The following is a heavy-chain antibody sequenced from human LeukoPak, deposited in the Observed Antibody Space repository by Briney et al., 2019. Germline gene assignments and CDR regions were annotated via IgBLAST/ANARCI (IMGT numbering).Heavy chain of an antibody. D-gene: IGHD5-18*01. J-gene: IGHJ4*02. CDR3: ARAGDSYGELNY. CDR1: GYTFTSYD. Sequence: VASVKVSCKASGYTFTSYDINWVRQATGQGLEWMGWMNPNSGNTGYAQKFQGRVTMTRNTSISTAYMELSSLRSEDTAVYYCARAGDSYGELNYWGQGTLVTVSS. CDR2: MNPNSGNT. V-gene: IGHV1-8*01.